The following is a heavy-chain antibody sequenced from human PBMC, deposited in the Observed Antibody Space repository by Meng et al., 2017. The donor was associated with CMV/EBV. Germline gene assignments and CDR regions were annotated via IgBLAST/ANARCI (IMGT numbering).Heavy chain of an antibody. D-gene: IGHD2-2*01. CDR2: ISSSGSTI. CDR3: ARDDATSYYYYYGMDV. V-gene: IGHV3-48*03. Sequence: GESLKISCAASGFTFSSYEMNWVRQAPGKGLEWVSYISSSGSTIYYADSVKGRFTISRDNAKNSLYLQMNSLRAEDTAVYYCARDDATSYYYYYGMDVWGQGTTVTVSS. J-gene: IGHJ6*02. CDR1: GFTFSSYE.